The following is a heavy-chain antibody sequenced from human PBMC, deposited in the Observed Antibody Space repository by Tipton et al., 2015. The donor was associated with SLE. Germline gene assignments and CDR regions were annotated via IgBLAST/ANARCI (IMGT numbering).Heavy chain of an antibody. J-gene: IGHJ3*01. Sequence: QSGAEVKKPGASVKISCEASGYTFNKFAMNWVRQAPGQGLEWVGWINTHTANPTYGQDFRGRFVFSLDTSVSTAYLEIINLKADDTAIYYCARMTNSDNDWDAYAVWGQGTMVTVSS. CDR1: GYTFNKFA. D-gene: IGHD5-12*01. CDR2: INTHTANP. V-gene: IGHV7-4-1*02. CDR3: ARMTNSDNDWDAYAV.